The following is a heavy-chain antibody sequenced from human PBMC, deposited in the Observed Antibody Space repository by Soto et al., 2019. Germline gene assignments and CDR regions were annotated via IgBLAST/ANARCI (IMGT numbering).Heavy chain of an antibody. Sequence: QITLNESGPTQVKPRQTLRLTCTFSGFSLTTSGVGVGWIRQSPGKAPEWLALIYWDDDKRYSPSLKSRLTITKDTSKNQLVLTMADLDPADTATYYCAHRVLRTVFGLVTTTAIYFDFWGQGTPVAVSS. J-gene: IGHJ4*02. CDR1: GFSLTTSGVG. CDR2: IYWDDDK. D-gene: IGHD3-3*01. CDR3: AHRVLRTVFGLVTTTAIYFDF. V-gene: IGHV2-5*02.